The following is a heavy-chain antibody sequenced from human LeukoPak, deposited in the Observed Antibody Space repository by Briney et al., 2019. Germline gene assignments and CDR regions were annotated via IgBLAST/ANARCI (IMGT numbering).Heavy chain of an antibody. Sequence: ASVKVSCKASGYTFTSYAMNWVRQAPGQGLEWMGIINPSGGSTSYAQKFQGRVTMTRDMSTSTVYMELSSLRSEDTAVYYCASGLVLQGTILWGQGTLVTVSS. D-gene: IGHD2-21*01. CDR2: INPSGGST. J-gene: IGHJ4*02. V-gene: IGHV1-46*01. CDR1: GYTFTSYA. CDR3: ASGLVLQGTIL.